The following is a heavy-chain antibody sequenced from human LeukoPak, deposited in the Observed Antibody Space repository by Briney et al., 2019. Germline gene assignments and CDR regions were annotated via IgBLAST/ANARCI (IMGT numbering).Heavy chain of an antibody. V-gene: IGHV1-69*05. J-gene: IGHJ2*01. D-gene: IGHD4-17*01. CDR3: ARGYGEHNWYFDL. CDR1: GGTFSSYA. Sequence: GSSVKGSCKASGGTFSSYAISWVRQAPGQGLEWMGRIIPIFGTANYAQKFQGRVTITTDESTSTAYMELSSLRSEDTAVYYCARGYGEHNWYFDLWGRGTLVTVSS. CDR2: IIPIFGTA.